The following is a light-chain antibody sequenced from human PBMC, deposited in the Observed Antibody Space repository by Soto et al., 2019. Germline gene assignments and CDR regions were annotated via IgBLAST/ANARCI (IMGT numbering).Light chain of an antibody. CDR3: QQDCRPIT. CDR2: GAS. Sequence: GPRFLTPREIATLSCMASQSVSNNYLAWYQQNPGQAPRLLIYGASNRAAGIPDRLSGSGSGTDFTLTISRLEHEDFAVCYCQQDCRPITLGQGTRLEI. V-gene: IGKV3-20*01. CDR1: QSVSNNY. J-gene: IGKJ5*01.